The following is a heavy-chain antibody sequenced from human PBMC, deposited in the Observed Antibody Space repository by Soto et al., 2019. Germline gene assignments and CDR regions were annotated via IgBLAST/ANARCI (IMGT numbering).Heavy chain of an antibody. CDR3: ARAYLKWELLRPRDAFDI. Sequence: ASVKVSCKASGGTFSSYAISWVRQAPGQGLEWMGGIIPIFGTANYAQKFQGRVTITADESTSTAYMELSSLRSEDTAVYYCARAYLKWELLRPRDAFDIWGQGTMVTVS. CDR1: GGTFSSYA. J-gene: IGHJ3*02. CDR2: IIPIFGTA. D-gene: IGHD1-26*01. V-gene: IGHV1-69*13.